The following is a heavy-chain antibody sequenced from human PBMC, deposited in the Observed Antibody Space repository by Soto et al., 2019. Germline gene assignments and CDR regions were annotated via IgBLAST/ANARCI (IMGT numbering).Heavy chain of an antibody. CDR3: ARARLRAVYAFDI. V-gene: IGHV4-31*03. J-gene: IGHJ3*02. CDR1: GGSVSGGAYY. D-gene: IGHD5-12*01. CDR2: IYYSGST. Sequence: PSETLSLTCTFSGGSVSGGAYYWTWIRQRPGKGLEWIGYIYYSGSTYYSPSLKSRLSISLDTSKNQFSLRLSSVTAADTAMYYCARARLRAVYAFDIWGQGTMVTVSS.